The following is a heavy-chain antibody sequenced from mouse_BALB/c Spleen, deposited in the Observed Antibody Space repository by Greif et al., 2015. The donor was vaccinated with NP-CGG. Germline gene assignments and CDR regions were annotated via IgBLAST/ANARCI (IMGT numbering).Heavy chain of an antibody. J-gene: IGHJ4*01. CDR1: GYTFTSYY. Sequence: VQLQQSGAELVKPGASVKLSCKASGYTFTSYYMYWVKQRPGQGLEWIGGINPSNGGTNFNEKFKSKATLTVDKSPSTAYMQLSSLTSEDSAVYYCTRYGGLDHFYAMDYWGQGTSVTVSS. CDR3: TRYGGLDHFYAMDY. V-gene: IGHV1S81*02. CDR2: INPSNGGT. D-gene: IGHD1-1*02.